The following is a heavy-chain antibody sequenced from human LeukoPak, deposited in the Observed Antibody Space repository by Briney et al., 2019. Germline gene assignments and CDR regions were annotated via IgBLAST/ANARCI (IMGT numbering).Heavy chain of an antibody. CDR3: ARSYYYDSSGYYN. CDR1: GFSFSSYW. V-gene: IGHV3-11*01. J-gene: IGHJ4*02. D-gene: IGHD3-22*01. CDR2: ISSSGSTI. Sequence: GGSLRLSCAASGFSFSSYWMSWIRQAPGKGLEWVSYISSSGSTIYYADSVKGRFTISRDNAKNSLYLQMNSLRAEDTAVYYCARSYYYDSSGYYNWGQGTLVTVSS.